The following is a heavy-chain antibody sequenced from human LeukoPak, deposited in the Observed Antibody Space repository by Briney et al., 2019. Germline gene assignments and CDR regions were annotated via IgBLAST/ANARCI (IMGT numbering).Heavy chain of an antibody. CDR1: GGSISSYY. CDR3: ARTYYYGSGSYYNGHNWFDP. CDR2: IYYSGST. V-gene: IGHV4-59*01. D-gene: IGHD3-10*01. Sequence: PSETLSLTCTVSGGSISSYYWSWIRQPPGKGLEWIGYIYYSGSTNYNPSLKSRVTISVDTSKNQFSLKLSSVTAADTAVYYCARTYYYGSGSYYNGHNWFDPWGQGTLVTVSS. J-gene: IGHJ5*02.